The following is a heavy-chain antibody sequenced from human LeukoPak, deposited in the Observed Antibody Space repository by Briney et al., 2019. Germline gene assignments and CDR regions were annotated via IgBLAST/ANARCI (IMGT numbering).Heavy chain of an antibody. V-gene: IGHV4-59*01. D-gene: IGHD6-19*01. Sequence: SETLSLTCTVSGGTISSYYWSWIRQPPGKGLEWIGYIYYSGSTNYNPSLKSRVTISVDTSKNQFSLKLSSVTAADTAVYYCARAVAGTFYWGQGTLVTVSS. J-gene: IGHJ4*02. CDR1: GGTISSYY. CDR2: IYYSGST. CDR3: ARAVAGTFY.